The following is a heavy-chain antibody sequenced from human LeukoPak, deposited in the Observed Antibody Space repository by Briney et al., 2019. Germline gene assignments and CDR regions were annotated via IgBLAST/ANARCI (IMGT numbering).Heavy chain of an antibody. CDR3: AKTFYYDSSGYFSPPDY. CDR2: IIPILGIA. J-gene: IGHJ4*02. CDR1: GGTFSSYA. V-gene: IGHV1-69*04. Sequence: SVKVSCKASGGTFSSYAISWVRQAPGQGLEWMGRIIPILGIANYAQKSQGRVTITADKSTSTAYMELSSLRSEDTAVYYCAKTFYYDSSGYFSPPDYWGQGTLVTVSS. D-gene: IGHD3-22*01.